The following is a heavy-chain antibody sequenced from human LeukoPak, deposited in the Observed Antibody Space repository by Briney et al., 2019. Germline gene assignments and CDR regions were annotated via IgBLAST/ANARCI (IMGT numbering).Heavy chain of an antibody. J-gene: IGHJ1*01. CDR2: ISYDGSNK. V-gene: IGHV3-30-3*01. D-gene: IGHD6-13*01. CDR1: GFTFSSCA. Sequence: GSLRLSCAASGFTFSSCAMHWVRQAPGKGLEWVAVISYDGSNKYYADSVKGRFTISRDNSKNTLYLQMNSLRAEDTAVYYCAKDAHSSSWYDRYFQHWGQGTLVTVSS. CDR3: AKDAHSSSWYDRYFQH.